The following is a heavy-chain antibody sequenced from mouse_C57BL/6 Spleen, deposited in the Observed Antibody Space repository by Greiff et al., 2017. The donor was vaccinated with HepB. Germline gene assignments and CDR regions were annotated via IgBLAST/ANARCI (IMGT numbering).Heavy chain of an antibody. Sequence: EVKLVESGPVLVKPGASVKMSCKASGYTFTDYYMNWVKQSHGKSLEWIGVINPYNGGTSYNQKFKGKATLTVDKSSSTAYMELNSLTSEDSAVYYCARDPYDYDGFAYWGQGTLVTVSA. CDR2: INPYNGGT. J-gene: IGHJ3*01. CDR1: GYTFTDYY. CDR3: ARDPYDYDGFAY. D-gene: IGHD2-4*01. V-gene: IGHV1-19*01.